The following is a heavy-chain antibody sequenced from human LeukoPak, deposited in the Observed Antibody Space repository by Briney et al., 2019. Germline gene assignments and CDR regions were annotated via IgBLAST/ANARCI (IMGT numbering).Heavy chain of an antibody. CDR3: ARDADWGYFDY. V-gene: IGHV4-59*01. CDR2: IYYSGST. Sequence: SETLSLTCTVSGGSISSYYWSWIRQPPGKGLEWIGYIYYSGSTNYNPSLKSRVTISVDTSKNQFSLKLSSVTAADTAVYYCARDADWGYFDYWGQGTLVTVSP. J-gene: IGHJ4*02. D-gene: IGHD3/OR15-3a*01. CDR1: GGSISSYY.